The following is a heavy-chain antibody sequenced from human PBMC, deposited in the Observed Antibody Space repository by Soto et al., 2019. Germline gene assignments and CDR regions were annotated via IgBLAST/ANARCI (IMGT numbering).Heavy chain of an antibody. D-gene: IGHD3-16*01. Sequence: GGSLRLFCAASGFTFSSYAMSWVRQAPGKGLEWVSAISGSGGSTYYADSVKGRFTISRDNSKNTLYLQMNSLRAEDTAVYYCAKGRDYIRAFDIWGQGTMVTVSS. CDR2: ISGSGGST. CDR1: GFTFSSYA. CDR3: AKGRDYIRAFDI. V-gene: IGHV3-23*01. J-gene: IGHJ3*02.